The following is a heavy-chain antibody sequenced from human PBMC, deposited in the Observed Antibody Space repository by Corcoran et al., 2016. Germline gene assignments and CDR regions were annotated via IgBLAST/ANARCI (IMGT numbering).Heavy chain of an antibody. CDR1: GFTFSSYG. CDR3: AKDEGEWFGEFYSLDY. J-gene: IGHJ4*02. Sequence: QVQLVESGGGVVQPGRSLRLSCAASGFTFSSYGMHWVRQAPGKGLEWVAAIAYDGSNKYYADSVKGRFTISRDNSKNTLYLQLNSLRAEDTAVYYCAKDEGEWFGEFYSLDYWGQGTLVTVSS. D-gene: IGHD3-10*01. CDR2: IAYDGSNK. V-gene: IGHV3-30*18.